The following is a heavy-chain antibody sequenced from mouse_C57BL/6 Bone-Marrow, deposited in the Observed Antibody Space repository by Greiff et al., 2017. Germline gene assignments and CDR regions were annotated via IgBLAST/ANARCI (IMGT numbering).Heavy chain of an antibody. CDR3: TREGYDGYPFDD. V-gene: IGHV1-5*01. Sequence: EVQLQQSGTVLARPGASVKMSCKTSGYTFTSYWMHWVKQRPGPGLEWIGAIYPGNSDTSYNQKFKGKAKLTAVTSASTAYMELSSLTNEDSAVYYCTREGYDGYPFDDWGQGTTLTVSS. CDR2: IYPGNSDT. CDR1: GYTFTSYW. J-gene: IGHJ2*01. D-gene: IGHD2-3*01.